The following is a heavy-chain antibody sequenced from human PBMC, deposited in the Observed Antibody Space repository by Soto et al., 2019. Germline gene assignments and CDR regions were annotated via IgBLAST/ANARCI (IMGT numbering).Heavy chain of an antibody. CDR1: GHTFHNYA. J-gene: IGHJ4*02. CDR3: AKVSRGIGVVPAAVN. Sequence: EVQLLESGGGSEQPGGSLRLSCVGSGHTFHNYAMTWVRQAPGKGLEWVSGISGSGGSTYYADSVRGRFTISRDDSKNTLYLQMNSLRAEDTAVYYCAKVSRGIGVVPAAVNWGQGTLVTVSS. V-gene: IGHV3-23*01. CDR2: ISGSGGST. D-gene: IGHD2-2*01.